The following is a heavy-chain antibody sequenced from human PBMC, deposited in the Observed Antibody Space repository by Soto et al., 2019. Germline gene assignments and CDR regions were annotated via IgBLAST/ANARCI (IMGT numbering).Heavy chain of an antibody. J-gene: IGHJ4*02. Sequence: ASVKVSCKASGYTFTGYYMHWVRQAPGQRLEWMGWINAGNGNTKYSQKFQGRVTITRDTSASTAYMELSSLRSEDTAVYYCAVMVRGPPLDFDYWGQGTLVTVSS. D-gene: IGHD3-10*01. CDR3: AVMVRGPPLDFDY. CDR1: GYTFTGYY. V-gene: IGHV1-3*01. CDR2: INAGNGNT.